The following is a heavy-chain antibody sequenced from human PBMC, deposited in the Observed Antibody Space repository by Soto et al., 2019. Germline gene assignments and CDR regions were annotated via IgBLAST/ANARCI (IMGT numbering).Heavy chain of an antibody. J-gene: IGHJ6*02. CDR1: GYTFTGYY. Sequence: ASVKVSCKASGYTFTGYYMHWVRQAPGQGLEWMGWINPNSGGTNYAQKFQGRVTMTRDTSISTAYMELSRLGSDDTAVYYCARVYYDFWSGEVDYYYGMDVWGQGTTVTVSS. V-gene: IGHV1-2*02. CDR3: ARVYYDFWSGEVDYYYGMDV. D-gene: IGHD3-3*01. CDR2: INPNSGGT.